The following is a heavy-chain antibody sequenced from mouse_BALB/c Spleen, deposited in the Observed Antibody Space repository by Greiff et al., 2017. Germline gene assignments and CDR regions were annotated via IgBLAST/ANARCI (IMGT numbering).Heavy chain of an antibody. V-gene: IGHV2-2*02. CDR1: GFSLTSYG. J-gene: IGHJ4*01. Sequence: VKLVESGPGLVQPSQSLSITCTVSGFSLTSYGVHWVRQSPGKGLEWLGVIWSGGSTDYIAAFISRLSISKDNSKSQVFFKMNSLQANDTAIYYCASAPLSTVVATDAMDYWGQGTSVTVSS. CDR3: ASAPLSTVVATDAMDY. CDR2: IWSGGST. D-gene: IGHD1-1*01.